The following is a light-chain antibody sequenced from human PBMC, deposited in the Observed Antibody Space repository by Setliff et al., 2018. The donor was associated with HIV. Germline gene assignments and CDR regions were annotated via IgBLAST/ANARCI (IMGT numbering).Light chain of an antibody. CDR2: EVT. CDR3: NSFTSSSAYVL. J-gene: IGLJ2*01. V-gene: IGLV2-14*01. Sequence: SALTQPASVSGSPGQSITISCTGTSSDVGGYKYVSWYQQYPGKAPKLIIYEVTNRPSGVSNRFSGSKSGSTASLTISGLQAEDEADYYCNSFTSSSAYVLFGGGTKVTVL. CDR1: SSDVGGYKY.